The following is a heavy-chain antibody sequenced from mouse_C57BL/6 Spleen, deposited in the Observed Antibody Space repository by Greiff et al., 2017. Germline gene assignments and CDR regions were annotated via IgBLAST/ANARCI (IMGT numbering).Heavy chain of an antibody. CDR3: ARGGYYYGSSWFAY. Sequence: EVNLVESGGGLVKPGGSLKLSCAASGFTFSDYGMHWVRPAPEKGLEWVAYIRSGSSTIYYADTVKGRFTISRDKAKNTLFLQMTSLRSEDTAMYYCARGGYYYGSSWFAYWGQGTLVTVSA. CDR2: IRSGSSTI. V-gene: IGHV5-17*01. D-gene: IGHD1-1*01. CDR1: GFTFSDYG. J-gene: IGHJ3*01.